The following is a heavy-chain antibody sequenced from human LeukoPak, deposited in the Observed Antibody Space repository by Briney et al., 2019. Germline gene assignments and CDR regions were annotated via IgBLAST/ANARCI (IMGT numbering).Heavy chain of an antibody. V-gene: IGHV3-48*03. CDR3: ATYYDSAGFDFDY. D-gene: IGHD3-22*01. CDR1: GFTFRSYE. CDR2: ISSSGSTM. J-gene: IGHJ4*02. Sequence: PGGSLRLSCAASGFTFRSYEMNWVRQAPGKGLEWVSYISSSGSTMYYADSVKGRFTISRDNAKNSLYLQMNSLRAEDTAVYYCATYYDSAGFDFDYWGQGTLATVSS.